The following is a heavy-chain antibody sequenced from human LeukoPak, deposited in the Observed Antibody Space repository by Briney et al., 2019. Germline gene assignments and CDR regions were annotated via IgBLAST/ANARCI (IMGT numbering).Heavy chain of an antibody. CDR1: GFTFSSYN. J-gene: IGHJ4*02. D-gene: IGHD5-18*01. CDR3: ARTRGYNYGYSDD. CDR2: ISGGSTVI. V-gene: IGHV3-48*01. Sequence: GGSLRLSCAASGFTFSSYNMNWVRQAPGKGLEWVSYISGGSTVIDYADSVKGRFTISRDNAKNSLYLQMNSLRGEDTAVYYCARTRGYNYGYSDDWGQGTLLTVSS.